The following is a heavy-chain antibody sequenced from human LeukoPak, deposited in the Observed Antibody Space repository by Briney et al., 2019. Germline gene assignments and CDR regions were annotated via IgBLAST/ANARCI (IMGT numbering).Heavy chain of an antibody. V-gene: IGHV3-64*01. D-gene: IGHD2-15*01. J-gene: IGHJ4*02. CDR3: ARTSPISDYSAGFDS. CDR1: GFTLSSYA. CDR2: ISSNGGST. Sequence: GGSLRLSCAASGFTLSSYAMHWARQAPGKGLEYVSAISSNGGSTYYANSVKGRFTISRDNSKNTLYLQMGSLRAEDMAVYYCARTSPISDYSAGFDSWGQGTMGPVSS.